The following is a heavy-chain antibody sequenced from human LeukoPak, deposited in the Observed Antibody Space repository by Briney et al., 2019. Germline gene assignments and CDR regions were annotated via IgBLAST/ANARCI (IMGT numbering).Heavy chain of an antibody. CDR3: VRGLSSGWYYYYGMDV. J-gene: IGHJ6*02. Sequence: SETLSLTCAVYGGSFSGYYWSWIRQPPGKGLEWIGEINHSGSTNYNPSLKSRVTISVDTSKNQFSLKLSSVTAADTAVYYCVRGLSSGWYYYYGMDVWGQGTTVTVSS. CDR2: INHSGST. D-gene: IGHD6-19*01. CDR1: GGSFSGYY. V-gene: IGHV4-34*01.